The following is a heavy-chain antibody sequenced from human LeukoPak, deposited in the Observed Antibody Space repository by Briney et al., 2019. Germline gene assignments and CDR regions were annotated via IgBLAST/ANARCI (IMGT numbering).Heavy chain of an antibody. Sequence: PSETLSLTCAVHGVSFSGYYWSWIRQPPGKGLEWIGEINHSGSTNYNPSLKGRVTISVDTSKNQFSLKLSSVTAADTAVYYCARGHPHYFWGQGTLVTVSS. CDR2: INHSGST. J-gene: IGHJ4*02. CDR1: GVSFSGYY. CDR3: ARGHPHYF. V-gene: IGHV4-34*01.